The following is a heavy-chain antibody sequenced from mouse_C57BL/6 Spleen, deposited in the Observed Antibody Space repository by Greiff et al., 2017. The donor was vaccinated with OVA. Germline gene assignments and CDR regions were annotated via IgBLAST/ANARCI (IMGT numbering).Heavy chain of an antibody. CDR2: LSNLAYSI. V-gene: IGHV5-15*01. Sequence: EVKLVESGGGLVQPGGSLKLSCAASGFTFSDYGMAWVRQAPRKGPEWVAFLSNLAYSIYYADTVTGRFTISRENAKNTPYLEMSSMRSEDKATEYCSRHVGAYFDYWGQGTTLTVSS. CDR1: GFTFSDYG. J-gene: IGHJ2*01. CDR3: SRHVGAYFDY.